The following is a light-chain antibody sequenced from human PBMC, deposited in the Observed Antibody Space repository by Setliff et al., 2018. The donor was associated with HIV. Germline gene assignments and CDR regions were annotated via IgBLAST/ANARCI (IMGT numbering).Light chain of an antibody. J-gene: IGLJ1*01. CDR3: CSYAGSSTPYV. CDR2: DVS. V-gene: IGLV2-23*02. CDR1: SSDVGGYNY. Sequence: QSALAQPASVSGSPGQSITISRTGTSSDVGGYNYVSWYQQHPGKAPKLMIYDVSKRPSGVSNRFSGSKSGNTASLTISGLQAEDEADYYCCSYAGSSTPYVFGTGTKVTVL.